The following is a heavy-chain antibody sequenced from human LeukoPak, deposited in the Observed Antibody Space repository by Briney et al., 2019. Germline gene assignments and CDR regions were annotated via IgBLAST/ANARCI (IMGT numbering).Heavy chain of an antibody. CDR3: AKSDYYDSSGRPSSFEY. CDR2: VSGSGGTT. D-gene: IGHD3-22*01. V-gene: IGHV3-23*01. CDR1: GFPFSNYD. J-gene: IGHJ4*02. Sequence: ESGGSLRLSCAASGFPFSNYDMSWVRQAPGRALEWVSGVSGSGGTTYYADSVKGRFTISRDNSKDTLYLQMNSLRAEDTAVYYCAKSDYYDSSGRPSSFEYWGQGTLVTVSS.